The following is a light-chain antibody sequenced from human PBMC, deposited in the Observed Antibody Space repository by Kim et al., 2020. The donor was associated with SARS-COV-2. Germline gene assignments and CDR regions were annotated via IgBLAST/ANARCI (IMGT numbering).Light chain of an antibody. J-gene: IGKJ1*01. CDR1: QAIRDD. CDR2: AAS. Sequence: ASVGGRVIMSCRASQAIRDDLGWYQQKPEKAPKRLIYAASSLQSGVPSRFRGSGSGTEFTLTISCLQPEDFATYYCLQHNSYPWTFGQGTKVDIK. CDR3: LQHNSYPWT. V-gene: IGKV1-17*01.